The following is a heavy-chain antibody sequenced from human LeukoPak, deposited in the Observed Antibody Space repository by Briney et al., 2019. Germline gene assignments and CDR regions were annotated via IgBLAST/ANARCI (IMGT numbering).Heavy chain of an antibody. CDR1: GGSISSYY. V-gene: IGHV4-34*01. D-gene: IGHD6-19*01. Sequence: SETLSLTCTVSGGSISSYYWSWIRQPPGKGLEWIGEINHSGSTNYNPSLKSRVTISVDTSKNQFSLKLSSVTAADTAVYYCARGGRYSSGWYGSRRNSVLFDYWGQGTLVTVSS. CDR2: INHSGST. CDR3: ARGGRYSSGWYGSRRNSVLFDY. J-gene: IGHJ4*02.